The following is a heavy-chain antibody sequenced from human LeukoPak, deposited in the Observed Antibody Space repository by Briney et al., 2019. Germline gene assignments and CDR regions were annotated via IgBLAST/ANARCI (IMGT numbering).Heavy chain of an antibody. CDR1: GYTFTGYY. Sequence: ASVKVSCKASGYTFTGYYMHWVRQAPGQGLEWMGWINPNSGGTNYAQKFQGRVTMTRATSISTAYMELSRLRSDDTAVYYCARGPDVLRFLEWLGDYWGQGTLVTVSS. D-gene: IGHD3-3*01. J-gene: IGHJ4*02. CDR3: ARGPDVLRFLEWLGDY. CDR2: INPNSGGT. V-gene: IGHV1-2*02.